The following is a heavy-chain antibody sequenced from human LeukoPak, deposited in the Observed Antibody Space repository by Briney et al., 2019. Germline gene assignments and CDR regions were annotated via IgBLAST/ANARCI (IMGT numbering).Heavy chain of an antibody. CDR3: ARGLAATYPFDY. Sequence: SETLSLTCAVYGGPFSGYYWSWIRQPPGKGLEWIGEINHSGSTNYNPSLKSRVTISVDTSKNQFSLKLSSVTAADTAVYYCARGLAATYPFDYWGQGTLVTVSS. D-gene: IGHD6-25*01. V-gene: IGHV4-34*01. CDR1: GGPFSGYY. J-gene: IGHJ4*02. CDR2: INHSGST.